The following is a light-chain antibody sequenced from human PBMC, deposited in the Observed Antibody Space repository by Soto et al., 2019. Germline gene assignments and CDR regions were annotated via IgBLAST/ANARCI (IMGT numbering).Light chain of an antibody. CDR3: ETWDSNIRV. Sequence: QPVLTQSSSASASLGSSVKLTCTLSSGHSTNIIAWHQQQPGKAPRYLMKLEGSGSYNKGSEVPDRFSGSSSGADRYLTISNLQFEDEADYYCETWDSNIRVFGGGTKLTVL. CDR1: SGHSTNI. V-gene: IGLV4-60*02. J-gene: IGLJ3*02. CDR2: LEGSGSY.